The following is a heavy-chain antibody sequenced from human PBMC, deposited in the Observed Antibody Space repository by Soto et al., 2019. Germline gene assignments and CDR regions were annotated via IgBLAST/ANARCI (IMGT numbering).Heavy chain of an antibody. D-gene: IGHD3-9*01. Sequence: GGSLRLSCAPSGFTFSSNEMNWVRQAPGKGLEWVSYISVSGSMRFYADAVRGRFTISRDNTKKMLYLQMNSLRVEDTALYYCATAGLTGNVWGQGTRVTVSS. CDR2: ISVSGSMR. J-gene: IGHJ6*02. CDR3: ATAGLTGNV. V-gene: IGHV3-48*03. CDR1: GFTFSSNE.